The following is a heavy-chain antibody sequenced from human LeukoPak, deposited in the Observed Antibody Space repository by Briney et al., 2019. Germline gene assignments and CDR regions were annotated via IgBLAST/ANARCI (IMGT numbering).Heavy chain of an antibody. CDR1: GGSISSGGYS. D-gene: IGHD5-24*01. J-gene: IGHJ3*02. Sequence: SQTLSLTCAVSGGSISSGGYSWSWIRQPPGKGLEWIGYIYHSGSTYNNPSLKSRVTISVDRSKNQFSLKLSSVTAADTAVYYCATYVEMATTVDAFDIWGQGTMVTVSS. CDR3: ATYVEMATTVDAFDI. V-gene: IGHV4-30-2*01. CDR2: IYHSGST.